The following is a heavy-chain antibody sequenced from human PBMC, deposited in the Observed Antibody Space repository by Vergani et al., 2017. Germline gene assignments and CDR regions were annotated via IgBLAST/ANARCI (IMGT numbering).Heavy chain of an antibody. CDR3: ARDPDIVVVPAAPYYYYYYGMDI. CDR2: ISAYNGNT. V-gene: IGHV1-18*04. D-gene: IGHD2-2*01. CDR1: GYTFTSYG. J-gene: IGHJ6*02. Sequence: QVKLVQSGAEVKKPGASVKVSCKASGYTFTSYGISWVRQAPGQGLEWMGWISAYNGNTNYAQKLQGRVTMTTDTSTSTAYMELRSLISDDTAVYYCARDPDIVVVPAAPYYYYYYGMDIWGQGTTVTVSS.